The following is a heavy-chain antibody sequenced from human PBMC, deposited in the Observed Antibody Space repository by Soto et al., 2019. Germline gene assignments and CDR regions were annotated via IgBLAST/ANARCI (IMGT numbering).Heavy chain of an antibody. CDR2: ISSSSTYI. Sequence: PGGSLRLSCAASGFTFRSYSMNWVRQAPGKGLEWVSSISSSSTYIYYADSVKGRFTISRDNAKNSLYLQMNSLRAEDTAVYYCARDLTGAKTDFDYWRQGTPVTVSS. V-gene: IGHV3-21*01. D-gene: IGHD1-1*01. J-gene: IGHJ4*02. CDR1: GFTFRSYS. CDR3: ARDLTGAKTDFDY.